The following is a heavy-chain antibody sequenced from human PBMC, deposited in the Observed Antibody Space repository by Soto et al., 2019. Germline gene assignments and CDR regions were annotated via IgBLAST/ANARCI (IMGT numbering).Heavy chain of an antibody. V-gene: IGHV1-8*01. CDR1: GYSFTSLD. CDR3: ARGVTGGVDY. D-gene: IGHD3-16*01. Sequence: QVQLVQSGAEVREPGASVKVSCKASGYSFTSLDINWVRQTTGQGLEWMGWMQPSSGRTGYAQKFRGRVTMTRDTSINTAYMELSSLTSDDTAFYYCARGVTGGVDYCGQGTLVTVSS. CDR2: MQPSSGRT. J-gene: IGHJ4*02.